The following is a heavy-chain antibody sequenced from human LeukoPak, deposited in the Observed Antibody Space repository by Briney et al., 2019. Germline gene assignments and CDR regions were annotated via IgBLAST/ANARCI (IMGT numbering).Heavy chain of an antibody. CDR3: ARDPGAYSSSPIDY. J-gene: IGHJ4*02. D-gene: IGHD6-6*01. V-gene: IGHV3-30*02. CDR2: IRYDGSNK. CDR1: GFTFSSYD. Sequence: TGGSLRLSCAASGFTFSSYDMHWVRQAPGKGLEWVAFIRYDGSNKYYADSVKGRFTISRDNSKNTLYLRMNSLRAEDTAVYYCARDPGAYSSSPIDYWGQGTLVTVSS.